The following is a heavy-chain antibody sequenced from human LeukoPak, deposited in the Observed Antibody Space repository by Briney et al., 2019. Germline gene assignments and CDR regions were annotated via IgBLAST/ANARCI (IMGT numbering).Heavy chain of an antibody. J-gene: IGHJ3*02. CDR1: GGSISSYY. V-gene: IGHV4-4*07. Sequence: SSETLSLTCTVSGGSISSYYWSWIRQPAGKGLEWIGRIYTSGSTNYNPSLKSRVTMSVDTSKNQFSLKLSSVTAADTAVYYYARDPGWLHSDAFDIWGQGTMVTVSS. CDR3: ARDPGWLHSDAFDI. D-gene: IGHD5-24*01. CDR2: IYTSGST.